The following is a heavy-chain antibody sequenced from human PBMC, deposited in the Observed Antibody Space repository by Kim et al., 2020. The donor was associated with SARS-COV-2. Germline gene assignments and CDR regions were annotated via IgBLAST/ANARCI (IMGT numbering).Heavy chain of an antibody. J-gene: IGHJ6*02. D-gene: IGHD3-22*01. Sequence: SETLSLTCTVSGGSINYYYWSWIRQSPEKGLEWIGYVYYSGTTKYNPSLSSRVAISLDTSKSQFSLKLTSVTAADTAVYFCARGDARTYYGHYYGMDVWGQGTTVIVS. CDR1: GGSINYYY. V-gene: IGHV4-59*13. CDR3: ARGDARTYYGHYYGMDV. CDR2: VYYSGTT.